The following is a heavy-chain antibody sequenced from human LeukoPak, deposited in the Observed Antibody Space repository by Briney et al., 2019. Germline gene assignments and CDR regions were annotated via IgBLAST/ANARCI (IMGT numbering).Heavy chain of an antibody. CDR3: ARDNRGAYYYDSSGHFDY. CDR2: ITSSSTYT. V-gene: IGHV3-21*01. CDR1: GFTFNTYN. D-gene: IGHD3-22*01. J-gene: IGHJ4*02. Sequence: GGSLRLSCAASGFTFNTYNMNWVRQAPGKGLEWVSSITSSSTYTFYADSVKGRFTISRDNAKNSLYLQMNSLRAEDTAVYYCARDNRGAYYYDSSGHFDYWGQGTLVTVSS.